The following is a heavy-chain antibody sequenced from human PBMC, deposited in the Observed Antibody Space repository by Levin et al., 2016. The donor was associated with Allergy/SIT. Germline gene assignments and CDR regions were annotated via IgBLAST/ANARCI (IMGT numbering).Heavy chain of an antibody. J-gene: IGHJ4*02. D-gene: IGHD3-10*01. CDR1: GGSISSYY. CDR3: ARVHQGDYYGSGSFTYYFDY. V-gene: IGHV4-34*01. Sequence: SETLSLTCTVSGGSISSYYWSWIRQPPGKGLEWIGEINHSGSTNYNPSLKSRVTISVDTSKNQFSLKLSSVTAADTAVYYCARVHQGDYYGSGSFTYYFDYWGQGTLVTVSS. CDR2: INHSGST.